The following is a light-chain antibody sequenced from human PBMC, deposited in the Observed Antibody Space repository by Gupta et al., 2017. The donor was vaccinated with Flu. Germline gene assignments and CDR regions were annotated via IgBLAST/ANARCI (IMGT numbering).Light chain of an antibody. CDR1: DIGRKT. CDR3: QVWDTFSGRWV. CDR2: DDT. Sequence: GQTAEITCGGNDIGRKTVHWYLQRSGQAPLLVIYDDTDRPSGIPERFSGSNSGNTATLTISRVEVGDEADFYCQVWDTFSGRWVFGGGTRLTVL. V-gene: IGLV3-21*02. J-gene: IGLJ3*02.